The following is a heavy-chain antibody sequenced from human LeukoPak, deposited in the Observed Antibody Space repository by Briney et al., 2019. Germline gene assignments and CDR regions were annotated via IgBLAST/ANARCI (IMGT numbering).Heavy chain of an antibody. D-gene: IGHD1-26*01. V-gene: IGHV4-39*01. Sequence: SETLSLTCTVSGGSISSTSYCWGWIRQPPGKGLEWIGSMYYSESTYYNPSLKSPVTISVHTSKNQFSLKLSSVTAADTAVYYCARHASGSGSYYYFDYWGQGTLVTVSS. CDR3: ARHASGSGSYYYFDY. CDR1: GGSISSTSYC. J-gene: IGHJ4*02. CDR2: MYYSEST.